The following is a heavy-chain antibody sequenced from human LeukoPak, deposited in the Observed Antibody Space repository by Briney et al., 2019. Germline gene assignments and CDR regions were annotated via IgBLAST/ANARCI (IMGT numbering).Heavy chain of an antibody. J-gene: IGHJ4*02. Sequence: GRSLRLSCAASGFTFSDYGMHWVRQAPGKGLEWVAVLYYDGSNKYYADSVKGRFTISRDNSRNTLYLQMNSLRVEDTAMYSCARDPAGNRGNFDYWGQGTLVTVSS. CDR3: ARDPAGNRGNFDY. V-gene: IGHV3-30*12. CDR1: GFTFSDYG. D-gene: IGHD6-13*01. CDR2: LYYDGSNK.